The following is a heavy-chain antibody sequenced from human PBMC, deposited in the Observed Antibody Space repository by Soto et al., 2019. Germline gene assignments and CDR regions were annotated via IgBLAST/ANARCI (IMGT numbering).Heavy chain of an antibody. CDR1: GFTFSGSA. J-gene: IGHJ4*02. CDR2: IRSKTNNYAT. CDR3: TANDHDDHTNFDL. Sequence: EVRLVESGGGLVQPGGSLKLSCAASGFTFSGSAMHWVRLASGKGLECVGRIRSKTNNYATSYAASVKGRFTISRDDSKNTAYLQMNSLKSEDTAVYYCTANDHDDHTNFDLWGQGTLVIVSS. D-gene: IGHD3-16*01. V-gene: IGHV3-73*01.